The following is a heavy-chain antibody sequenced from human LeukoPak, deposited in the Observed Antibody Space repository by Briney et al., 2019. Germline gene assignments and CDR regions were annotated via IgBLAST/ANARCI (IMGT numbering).Heavy chain of an antibody. CDR2: IRSKTHGGTA. V-gene: IGHV3-15*01. J-gene: IGHJ4*02. CDR3: TMENSGARA. Sequence: GGSLRLSCAASGFTFSYPWMSWVRQGPGQGQEWVGRIRSKTHGGTADYAAPVKGRFTISRDDSKNTLYLQMNSLKSEDTAVYYCTMENSGARAWGQGTLVTVSS. D-gene: IGHD4-17*01. CDR1: GFTFSYPW.